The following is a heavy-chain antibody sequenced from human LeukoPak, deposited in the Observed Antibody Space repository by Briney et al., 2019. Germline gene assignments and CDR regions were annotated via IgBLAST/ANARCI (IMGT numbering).Heavy chain of an antibody. V-gene: IGHV4-59*12. J-gene: IGHJ4*02. CDR1: GGSISSYY. Sequence: SETLSLTCTVSGGSISSYYWSWIRQPPGKGLEWIGYIYHSGSTYYNPSLKSRVTISVDRSKNQFSLKLSSVTAADTAVYYCARDQDCSSTSCYTGFDYWGQGTLVTVSS. D-gene: IGHD2-2*02. CDR2: IYHSGST. CDR3: ARDQDCSSTSCYTGFDY.